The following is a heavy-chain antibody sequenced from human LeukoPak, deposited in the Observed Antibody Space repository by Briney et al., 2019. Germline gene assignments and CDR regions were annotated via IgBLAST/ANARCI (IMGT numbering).Heavy chain of an antibody. J-gene: IGHJ5*02. D-gene: IGHD4-17*01. CDR1: GYTFTGYY. CDR3: ARGDGDYVRGNWFDP. V-gene: IGHV1-2*02. CDR2: INPNSGGT. Sequence: ASVKVSCKASGYTFTGYYMHWVRQAPGQGLEWMGWINPNSGGTNYAQKFQCRVTMTRDTSISTAYMELSRLRSDDTAVYYCARGDGDYVRGNWFDPWGQGTLVTVSS.